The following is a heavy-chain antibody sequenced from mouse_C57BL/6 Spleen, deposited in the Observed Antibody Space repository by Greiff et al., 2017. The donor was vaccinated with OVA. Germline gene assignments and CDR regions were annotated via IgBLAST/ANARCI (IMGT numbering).Heavy chain of an antibody. V-gene: IGHV5-16*01. Sequence: EVMLVESEGGLVQPGSSMKLSCTASGFTFSDYYMAWVRQVPEKGLEWVANINYDGSSTYYLDSLKSRFIISRDNAKNILYLQMSSLKSEDTATYYCARDRGSSYEGYFDYWGQGTTLTVSS. D-gene: IGHD1-1*01. CDR3: ARDRGSSYEGYFDY. CDR2: INYDGSST. CDR1: GFTFSDYY. J-gene: IGHJ2*01.